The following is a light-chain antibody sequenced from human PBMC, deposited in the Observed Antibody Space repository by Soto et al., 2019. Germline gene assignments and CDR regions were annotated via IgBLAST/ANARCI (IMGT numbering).Light chain of an antibody. J-gene: IGKJ4*01. Sequence: EIVLTQSPATLSLSPGERATLSCRASQSVSSYLAWYQQKPGQAPRLLIYGASIRAAGIPARISGSGSGTEFTLTISSLQSEDFAVYSCQQYNNWPLTFGGGTKVDIK. V-gene: IGKV3-15*01. CDR1: QSVSSY. CDR3: QQYNNWPLT. CDR2: GAS.